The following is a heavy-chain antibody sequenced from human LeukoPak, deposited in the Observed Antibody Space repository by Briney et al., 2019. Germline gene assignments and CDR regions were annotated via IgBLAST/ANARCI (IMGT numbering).Heavy chain of an antibody. CDR2: IYYSGST. CDR3: ARHADFWSGYYIAGGPFDY. CDR1: GDSISTSSYY. V-gene: IGHV4-61*05. J-gene: IGHJ4*02. D-gene: IGHD3-3*01. Sequence: PSETLSLTCSVSGDSISTSSYYWGWIRQPPGKGLEWIGYIYYSGSTNYNPSLKSRVTISVDTSKNQFSLKLSSVTAADTAVYYCARHADFWSGYYIAGGPFDYWGQGTLVTVSS.